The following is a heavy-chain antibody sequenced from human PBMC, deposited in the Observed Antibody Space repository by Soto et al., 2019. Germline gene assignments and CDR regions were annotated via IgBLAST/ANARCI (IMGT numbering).Heavy chain of an antibody. D-gene: IGHD6-13*01. CDR1: GFTVSSNY. CDR3: ARSRPSSWYKAYYYGMDV. Sequence: GGSLRLSCAASGFTVSSNYMSWVRQAPGKGLEWVSVIYSGGSTYYADSVKGRFTISRDNSKNTLYLQMNSLRAEDTAVYYCARSRPSSWYKAYYYGMDVWGQGTTVTVSS. V-gene: IGHV3-53*01. J-gene: IGHJ6*02. CDR2: IYSGGST.